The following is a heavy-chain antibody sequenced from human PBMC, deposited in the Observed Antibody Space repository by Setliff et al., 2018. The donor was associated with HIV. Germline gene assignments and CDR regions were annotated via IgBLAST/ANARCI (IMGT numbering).Heavy chain of an antibody. D-gene: IGHD6-13*01. CDR2: IISILGTP. V-gene: IGHV1-69*04. CDR1: GGTFSAYA. CDR3: AVYGSPTYYFDY. Sequence: SVKVSCKASGGTFSAYAVNWVRQAPGQGLEWMGRIISILGTPNYSHKFQGRVTITADKSTTTTYMELSSLRSDDTAIYYCAVYGSPTYYFDYWGQGTPVTVSS. J-gene: IGHJ4*02.